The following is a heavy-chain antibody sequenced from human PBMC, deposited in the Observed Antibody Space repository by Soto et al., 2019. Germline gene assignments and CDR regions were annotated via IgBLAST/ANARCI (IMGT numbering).Heavy chain of an antibody. J-gene: IGHJ5*02. Sequence: ASVKVSCKASGYTFTHHGISWVRQAPGQRLEWMGWISAYNGNTKYAQNFQGRVTITTDTSASTAYMELSSLRSEDTAVYYCARGLPLAADPWGQGTLVTVSS. V-gene: IGHV1-18*01. CDR1: GYTFTHHG. CDR2: ISAYNGNT. CDR3: ARGLPLAADP.